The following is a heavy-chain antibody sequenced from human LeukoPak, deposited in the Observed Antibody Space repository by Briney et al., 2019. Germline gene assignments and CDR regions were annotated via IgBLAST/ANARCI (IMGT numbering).Heavy chain of an antibody. CDR2: ISNDGNNK. D-gene: IGHD1-1*01. Sequence: GGSLRPSCAASGFPFSSYGMHWVRQAPGKGLEWVAAISNDGNNKFYADSVKGRFAISRDNSKNTLYLQMNSLRAEDTAVYYCAKDLGNGYYMDVWGKGTTVTISS. CDR3: AKDLGNGYYMDV. V-gene: IGHV3-30*18. J-gene: IGHJ6*03. CDR1: GFPFSSYG.